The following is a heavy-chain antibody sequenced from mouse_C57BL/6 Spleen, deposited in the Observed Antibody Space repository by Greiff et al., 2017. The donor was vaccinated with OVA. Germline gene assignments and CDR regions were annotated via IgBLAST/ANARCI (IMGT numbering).Heavy chain of an antibody. V-gene: IGHV3-6*01. Sequence: EVHLVESGPGLVKPSQSLSLTCSVTGYSITSGYYWNWIRQFPGNKLEWMGYISYDGSNNYNPSLKNRISITRDTSKNQFFLKLNSVTTEDTATYYCARDGNYGAYWGQGTLVTVSA. J-gene: IGHJ3*01. CDR3: ARDGNYGAY. D-gene: IGHD2-1*01. CDR2: ISYDGSN. CDR1: GYSITSGYY.